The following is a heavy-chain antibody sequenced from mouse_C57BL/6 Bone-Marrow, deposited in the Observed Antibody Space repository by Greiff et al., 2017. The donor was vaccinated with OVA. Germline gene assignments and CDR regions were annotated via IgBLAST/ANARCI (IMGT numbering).Heavy chain of an antibody. J-gene: IGHJ2*01. V-gene: IGHV1-22*01. CDR3: ARRVYYDPLFDD. CDR1: GYTFTDYN. D-gene: IGHD2-4*01. CDR2: INPNNGGT. Sequence: EVQLQQSGPELVKPGASVKMSCKASGYTFTDYNMHWVKQSHGKSLEWIGYINPNNGGTSYNQKFKGKATLTVNKSSSTAYMELRSLTSEDSAVYYCARRVYYDPLFDDWGQGTTLTVSS.